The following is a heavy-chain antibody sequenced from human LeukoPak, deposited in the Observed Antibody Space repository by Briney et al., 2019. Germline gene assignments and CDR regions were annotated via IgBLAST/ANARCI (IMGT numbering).Heavy chain of an antibody. D-gene: IGHD4-23*01. CDR2: IYHSGST. CDR1: GGSISSGGYS. V-gene: IGHV4-30-2*01. CDR3: AREDYGGNWFDY. J-gene: IGHJ4*02. Sequence: SETLSLTCAVSGGSISSGGYSWRWIRQPPGKGLEWTGYIYHSGSTYYNPALKSRVTISVDRSKNQFSLKLSSVTAADTAVYYCAREDYGGNWFDYWGQGTLVTVSS.